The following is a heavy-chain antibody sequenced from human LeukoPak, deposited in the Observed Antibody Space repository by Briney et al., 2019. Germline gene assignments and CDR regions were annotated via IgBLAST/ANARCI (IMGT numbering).Heavy chain of an antibody. V-gene: IGHV3-7*05. D-gene: IGHD5-12*01. CDR2: IKEDGGEK. Sequence: PGGSLRLSCAASGFTFNTYWMSWVRQAPGKGLEWVANIKEDGGEKYYVDFVKGRFTISRDNAKNSLYLQMNSLRVEDTAVYYCARLPLTARLHFEYWGQGTLVTVSS. CDR3: ARLPLTARLHFEY. J-gene: IGHJ4*02. CDR1: GFTFNTYW.